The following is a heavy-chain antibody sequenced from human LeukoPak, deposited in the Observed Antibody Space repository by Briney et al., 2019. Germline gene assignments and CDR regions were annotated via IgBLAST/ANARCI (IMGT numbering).Heavy chain of an antibody. J-gene: IGHJ4*02. CDR2: INPDGGST. D-gene: IGHD6-13*01. CDR3: VRAPRNSSTMLDF. CDR1: GYTFTSYW. V-gene: IGHV1-46*01. Sequence: RASVKVSCKASGYTFTSYWIQWVRQAPGQGLEWMGLINPDGGSTAYAHRFQGRVIMTRDTSTSTAYMDLSSLRSEDTAVYHCVRAPRNSSTMLDFWGQGTLVTISS.